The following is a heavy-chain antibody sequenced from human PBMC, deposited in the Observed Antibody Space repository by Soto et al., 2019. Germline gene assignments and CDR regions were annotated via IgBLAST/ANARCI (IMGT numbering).Heavy chain of an antibody. D-gene: IGHD3-16*01. V-gene: IGHV4-31*02. Sequence: QVQLRESGPGVVEPSQTLSLNCHVSSGSVTSGRFFWSWVRQQPGKGLEWIGHIYYSGNTHYNPSFGSRVAMSVDISRDEFSVTLSAATHAGSAVYYWACSLSGGKICYGDVWGVGTAVTVSS. CDR3: ACSLSGGKICYGDV. CDR2: IYYSGNT. CDR1: SGSVTSGRFF. J-gene: IGHJ6*04.